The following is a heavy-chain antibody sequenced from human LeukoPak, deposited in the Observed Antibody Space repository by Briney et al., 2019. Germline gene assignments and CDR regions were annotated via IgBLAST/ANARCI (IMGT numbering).Heavy chain of an antibody. J-gene: IGHJ4*02. V-gene: IGHV4-59*01. CDR1: GGSFSSYY. CDR3: TRAVGDSGYGRFSDC. D-gene: IGHD5-12*01. Sequence: PSETLSLTCTVSGGSFSSYYWTWIRQPPGKGLEWIGYMDSSGSTIYNPSLQSRLTMSLDTSKNQFSLRLSSVTAADTAIYYCTRAVGDSGYGRFSDCWGQGSLATVSS. CDR2: MDSSGST.